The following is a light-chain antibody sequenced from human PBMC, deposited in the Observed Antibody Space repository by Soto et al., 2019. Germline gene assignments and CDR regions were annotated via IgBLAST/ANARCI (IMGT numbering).Light chain of an antibody. CDR2: DAS. CDR3: QQRSNWPLT. CDR1: QSVSRY. J-gene: IGKJ3*01. Sequence: EIVLTQSPASLSLSPGDRATLSCRASQSVSRYLAWYQQKPGQTPRLLIYDASNRATGIPARFSGSGSGTDFTLTISSLEPEDFAVYFCQQRSNWPLTFGPGTRWIS. V-gene: IGKV3-11*01.